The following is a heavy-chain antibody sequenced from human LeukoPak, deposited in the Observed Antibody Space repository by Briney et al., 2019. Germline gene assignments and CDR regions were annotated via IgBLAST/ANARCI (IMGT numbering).Heavy chain of an antibody. D-gene: IGHD3-22*01. Sequence: GASVNVSCKASGYTFTIYGISWVRQAPGQGLEWMGWISAYNGNTNYAQKLQGRVTMTTDTSTSTAYMELRSLRSDDTAVYYCARGISDYYDSSGYSPSWFDPWGQGTLVTVSS. V-gene: IGHV1-18*01. CDR3: ARGISDYYDSSGYSPSWFDP. CDR1: GYTFTIYG. J-gene: IGHJ5*02. CDR2: ISAYNGNT.